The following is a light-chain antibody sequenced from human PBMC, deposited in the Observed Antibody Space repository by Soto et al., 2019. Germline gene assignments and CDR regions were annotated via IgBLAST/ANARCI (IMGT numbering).Light chain of an antibody. CDR1: QGVSSD. J-gene: IGKJ5*01. Sequence: EIVLTQSPATLSFSPGERATLSCRASQGVSSDSLAWYQQIPGQAPRLLIYDASNRATGIPARFSGSGSGTDFTLTISSLEPEDFAVYYCQQRSNWPPITFGQGTRLET. CDR3: QQRSNWPPIT. CDR2: DAS. V-gene: IGKV3-11*01.